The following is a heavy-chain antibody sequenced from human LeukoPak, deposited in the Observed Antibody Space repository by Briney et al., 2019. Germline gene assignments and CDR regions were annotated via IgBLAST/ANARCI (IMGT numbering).Heavy chain of an antibody. D-gene: IGHD3-22*01. J-gene: IGHJ4*02. CDR3: ARAIAATSSGYYSYFDY. CDR2: IYYSGST. V-gene: IGHV4-39*07. CDR1: GGSISSSSYY. Sequence: SETLSLTCTVSGGSISSSSYYWGWIRQRPGKGLEWIGSIYYSGSTYYNPSLKSRVTISVDTSKNQFSLKLSSVTAADTAVYYCARAIAATSSGYYSYFDYWGQGTLVTVSS.